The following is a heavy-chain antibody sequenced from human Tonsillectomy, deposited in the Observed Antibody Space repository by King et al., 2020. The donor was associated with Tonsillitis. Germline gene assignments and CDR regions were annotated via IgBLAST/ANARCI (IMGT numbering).Heavy chain of an antibody. CDR3: AREGXSSNYXYYGMDV. V-gene: IGHV3-30-3*01. CDR1: GFTXSSYA. Sequence: VQLVESGGGVVQPGRSLRLSCAASGFTXSSYAMHWVRQAPGKGLEWVAVISYDGSNKYYADSVKGRFTISRDNSKNTLYLQMNSLRAEDTAVYYCAREGXSSNYXYYGMDVWGQGTTVTVS. J-gene: IGHJ6*02. CDR2: ISYDGSNK. D-gene: IGHD5-18*01.